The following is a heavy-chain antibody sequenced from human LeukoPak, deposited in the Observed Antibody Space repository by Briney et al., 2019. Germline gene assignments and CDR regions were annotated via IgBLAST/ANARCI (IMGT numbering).Heavy chain of an antibody. Sequence: SETLSLTCTVSGGSISSGSYYCSWIRQPAGKGLEWIGRIYTSGSTNYNPSLKSRVTISVDTSKNQFSLKLSSVTAADTAVYYCTRDRGQWLVDYWGQGTLVTVSS. CDR2: IYTSGST. CDR1: GGSISSGSYY. J-gene: IGHJ4*02. CDR3: TRDRGQWLVDY. V-gene: IGHV4-61*02. D-gene: IGHD6-19*01.